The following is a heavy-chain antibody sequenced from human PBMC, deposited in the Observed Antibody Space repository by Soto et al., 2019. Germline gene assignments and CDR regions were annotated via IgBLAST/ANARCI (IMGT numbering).Heavy chain of an antibody. Sequence: GGSLRLSCAASGFSFSSYGMHWVRQAPGEGLEWVAVISFDGSNKYYADSVKGRFTISRDNYKNTVYLQMNSLRAEDTAVYYCARRGLTPGGMDVWGQGTTVTVS. CDR2: ISFDGSNK. D-gene: IGHD3-10*01. CDR1: GFSFSSYG. J-gene: IGHJ6*02. CDR3: ARRGLTPGGMDV. V-gene: IGHV3-30*03.